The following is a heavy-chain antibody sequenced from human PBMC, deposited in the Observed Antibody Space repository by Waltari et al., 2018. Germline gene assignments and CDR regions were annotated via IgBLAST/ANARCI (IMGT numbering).Heavy chain of an antibody. CDR1: GFTFSSFW. CDR3: ARVSRRTYRSPVPGRHYYYGMDV. D-gene: IGHD1-1*01. Sequence: EEQLVESGGGLVQPGDSLRLSCAASGFTFSSFWMNWVRQAPGKGPLWVERISSDASDPTYADSVKGRFTISRDNARNTLYLQMNRLRAEDTAVYFCARVSRRTYRSPVPGRHYYYGMDVWGQGTTVTVSS. CDR2: ISSDASDP. J-gene: IGHJ6*02. V-gene: IGHV3-74*03.